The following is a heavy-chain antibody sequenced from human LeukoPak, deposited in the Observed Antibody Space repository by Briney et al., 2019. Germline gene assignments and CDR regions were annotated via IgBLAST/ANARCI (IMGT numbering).Heavy chain of an antibody. CDR3: ARVGGDQVGY. D-gene: IGHD4-17*01. CDR2: IYNNGNT. J-gene: IGHJ4*02. CDR1: GLTVSSKY. Sequence: GGSLRLSCAASGLTVSSKYMSWVRQAPGKGLEWVSVIYNNGNTHYADSVKGRFTISRDNSKNTLYLQMNSLRAKDTAVYYCARVGGDQVGYWGQGTLVTVSS. V-gene: IGHV3-53*01.